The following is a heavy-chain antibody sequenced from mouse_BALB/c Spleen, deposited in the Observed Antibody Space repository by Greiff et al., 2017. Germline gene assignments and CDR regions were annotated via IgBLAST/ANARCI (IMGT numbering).Heavy chain of an antibody. CDR2: IDPSDSET. J-gene: IGHJ2*01. CDR1: GYTFTSYW. D-gene: IGHD1-1*01. V-gene: IGHV1-69*02. Sequence: VQLQKPGAELVKPGAPVKLSCKASGYTFTSYWMNWVKQRPGRGLEWIGRIDPSDSETHYNQKFKDKATLTVDKSSSTAYIQLSSLTSEDSAVYYCARTDYGSSHDYWGQGTTLTVSS. CDR3: ARTDYGSSHDY.